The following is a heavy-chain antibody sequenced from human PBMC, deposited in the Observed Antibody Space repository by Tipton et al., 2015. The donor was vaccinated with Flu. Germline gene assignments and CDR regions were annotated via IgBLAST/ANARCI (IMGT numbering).Heavy chain of an antibody. D-gene: IGHD3-10*01. CDR1: GGSLSGYY. CDR2: IYTSGNT. V-gene: IGHV4-4*07. CDR3: VRGSGSGPHVVFEF. J-gene: IGHJ4*02. Sequence: TLSLTCNVSGGSLSGYYWSWIRQPAGKGLEWIGRIYTSGNTNYSPSLKSRVTMSVDTSKNQFSLNLTSVTAADTAVYFCVRGSGSGPHVVFEFWGGGKMVTVSS.